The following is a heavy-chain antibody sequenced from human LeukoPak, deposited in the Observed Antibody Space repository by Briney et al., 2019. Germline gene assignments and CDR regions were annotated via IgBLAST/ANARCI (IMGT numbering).Heavy chain of an antibody. Sequence: ASETLSLTCSASGVSGGRFCWTWVRQPVGKGLEWIGRICATGSTIYNPSLKSRVTMSKDTSRNQFSPHLTSVTAADTAVYYCARDDYDDSTRGLDYWGQGTLVTVSS. CDR3: ARDDYDDSTRGLDY. CDR2: ICATGST. CDR1: GVSGGRFC. V-gene: IGHV4-4*07. D-gene: IGHD4-17*01. J-gene: IGHJ4*02.